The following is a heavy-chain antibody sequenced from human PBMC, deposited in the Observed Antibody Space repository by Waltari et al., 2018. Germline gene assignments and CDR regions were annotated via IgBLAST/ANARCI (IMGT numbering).Heavy chain of an antibody. V-gene: IGHV1-69*12. D-gene: IGHD3-22*01. CDR1: GGTFSSYA. CDR2: IIPIFGTA. Sequence: QVQLVQSGAEVKKPGSSVKVSCKASGGTFSSYAISWVRQAPGQGFEGMGGIIPIFGTANYAQKFQGRVTITADESTSTAYMELSSLRSEDTAVYYCARSSYYYYDSSGYYPPDYWGQGTLVTVSS. J-gene: IGHJ4*02. CDR3: ARSSYYYYDSSGYYPPDY.